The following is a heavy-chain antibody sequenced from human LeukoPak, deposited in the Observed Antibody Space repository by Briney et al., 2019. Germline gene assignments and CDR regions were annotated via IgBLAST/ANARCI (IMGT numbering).Heavy chain of an antibody. CDR2: ITYSGRT. CDR3: ARGGVGGYDYFDS. J-gene: IGHJ4*02. V-gene: IGHV4-30-4*01. D-gene: IGHD5-12*01. CDR1: GVSISSDDYY. Sequence: KPSQTLSLTCTVSGVSISSDDYYWGGVRQPGGKGLEWIAHITYSGRTDYSPSLRSRVPMSVHTSKNQFSLKLNSVTAAETAMYFCARGGVGGYDYFDSWGQGTLVAVTS.